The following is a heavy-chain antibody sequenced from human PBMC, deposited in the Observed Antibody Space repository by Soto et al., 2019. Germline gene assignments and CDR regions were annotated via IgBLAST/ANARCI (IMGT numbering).Heavy chain of an antibody. CDR3: ARMDCTATKCSFDY. V-gene: IGHV2-5*02. CDR1: GFSLTTGGLG. J-gene: IGHJ4*02. Sequence: QITLKESGPTLVKPTQTLTLTCTFSGFSLTTGGLGVGWIRQPPGKALEWLAIIFWDDDKRYSPSLKSRLSFTKDTSKNQVVLTMTIMDPVDTGTYYCARMDCTATKCSFDYWGQGTLVTVSS. D-gene: IGHD2-8*01. CDR2: IFWDDDK.